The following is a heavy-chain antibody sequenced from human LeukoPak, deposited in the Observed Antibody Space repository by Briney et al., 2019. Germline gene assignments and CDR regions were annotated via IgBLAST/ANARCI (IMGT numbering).Heavy chain of an antibody. D-gene: IGHD6-19*01. V-gene: IGHV3-7*01. CDR1: GFTFSSYW. J-gene: IGHJ5*02. CDR3: VREGGSDWYSGWFDP. CDR2: IKKNGTET. Sequence: GGSLRLSCAVSGFTFSSYWMSWVRQTPGKGLEWVANIKKNGTETKYVDSVRGRFTISRDNAKNSLFLQMSSLRAEDTAVYYCVREGGSDWYSGWFDPWGQGTLVTVSS.